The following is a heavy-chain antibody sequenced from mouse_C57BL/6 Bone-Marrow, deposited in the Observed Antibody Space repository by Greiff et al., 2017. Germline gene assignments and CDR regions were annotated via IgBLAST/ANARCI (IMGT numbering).Heavy chain of an antibody. CDR3: ARENNYYGSSYEDDY. V-gene: IGHV1-22*01. J-gene: IGHJ2*01. Sequence: EVQLQESGPELVKPGASVKMSCKASGYTFTDYNMHWVKQSHGKSLEWIGYINPNNGGTSYNQKFKGKATLIVNKSSSTAYMELRSLTSEDSAVYYCARENNYYGSSYEDDYWGQGTTLTVSS. CDR1: GYTFTDYN. D-gene: IGHD1-1*01. CDR2: INPNNGGT.